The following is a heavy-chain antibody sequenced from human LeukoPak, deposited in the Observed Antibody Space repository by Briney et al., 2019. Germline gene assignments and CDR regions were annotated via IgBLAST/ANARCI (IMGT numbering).Heavy chain of an antibody. CDR3: ARDTYYHYYDSSGYYIDY. J-gene: IGHJ4*02. CDR1: GFTFSSYG. CDR2: IWYDGSNK. V-gene: IGHV3-33*01. D-gene: IGHD3-22*01. Sequence: GRSLRLSCAASGFTFSSYGMHWVRQAPGKGLEWVAVIWYDGSNKYYADSVKGRFTISRDNSKNTLYLQMNSLRAEDTPVYYCARDTYYHYYDSSGYYIDYWGQGTLVTVSS.